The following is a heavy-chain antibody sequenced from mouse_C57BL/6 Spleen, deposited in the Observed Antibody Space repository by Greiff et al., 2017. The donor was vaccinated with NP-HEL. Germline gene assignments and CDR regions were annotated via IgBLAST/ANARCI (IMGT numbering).Heavy chain of an antibody. CDR3: ARGGQLRPYAMDY. CDR2: ISSGGSYT. Sequence: EVKLMESGGDLVKPGGSLKLSCAASGFTFSSYGMSWVRQTPDKRLEWVATISSGGSYTYYPDSVKGRFTISRDNAKNTLYLQMSSLKSEDTAMYYCARGGQLRPYAMDYWGQGTSVTVSS. J-gene: IGHJ4*01. D-gene: IGHD3-2*02. CDR1: GFTFSSYG. V-gene: IGHV5-6*01.